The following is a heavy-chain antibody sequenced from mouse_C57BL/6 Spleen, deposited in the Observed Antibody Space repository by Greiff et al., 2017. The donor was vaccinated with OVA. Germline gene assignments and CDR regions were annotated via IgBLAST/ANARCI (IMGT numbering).Heavy chain of an antibody. V-gene: IGHV1-39*01. Sequence: VQLKQSGPELVKPGASVKISCKASGYSFTDYNMNWVKQSNGKSLEWIGVINPNYGTTSYNQKFKGKATLTVDQSSSTAYMQLNSLTSEDSAVYYCARWEESPRLWYFDVWGTGTTVTVSS. D-gene: IGHD4-1*01. CDR3: ARWEESPRLWYFDV. J-gene: IGHJ1*03. CDR1: GYSFTDYN. CDR2: INPNYGTT.